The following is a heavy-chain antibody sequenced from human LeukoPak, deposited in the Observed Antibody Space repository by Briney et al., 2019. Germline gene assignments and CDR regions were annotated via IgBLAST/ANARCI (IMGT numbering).Heavy chain of an antibody. CDR3: VRRTASDF. CDR2: VGGGGDYT. D-gene: IGHD2-21*02. J-gene: IGHJ4*02. CDR1: GFTFKTYA. V-gene: IGHV3-23*01. Sequence: GGSLRLSCAASGFTFKTYAMSWVRQAPGKGLEWVASVGGGGDYTYYSDSVKGRFTISRDNSENTVYLQMKSLRAGDTAVYYCVRRTASDFWGQGALVTVSS.